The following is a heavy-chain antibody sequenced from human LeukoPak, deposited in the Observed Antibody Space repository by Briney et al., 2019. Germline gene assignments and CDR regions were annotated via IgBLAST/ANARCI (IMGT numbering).Heavy chain of an antibody. J-gene: IGHJ4*02. D-gene: IGHD2-15*01. CDR2: IYHSGST. CDR1: GGSFSSGGYS. Sequence: PSQTLSLTCAVSGGSFSSGGYSWSWIRQPPGKGLEWIGYIYHSGSTYYNPSLKSRVTISVDRSKNQFSLKLSSVTAADTAVYYCAGVRRYCSGGNCYPYYFDYWGQGTQVTVSS. V-gene: IGHV4-30-2*01. CDR3: AGVRRYCSGGNCYPYYFDY.